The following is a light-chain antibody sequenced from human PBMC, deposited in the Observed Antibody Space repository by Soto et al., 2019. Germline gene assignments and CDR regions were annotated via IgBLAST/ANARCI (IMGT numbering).Light chain of an antibody. V-gene: IGKV1-39*01. CDR1: QTISTS. Sequence: QMTQSPSSLSASVGARVTITCRASQTISTSLNWYQQKPGKAPKLLIYGASTLQSGVPSRFSGTGSATDFTLTISSLQPEDFAIYYCQQSYTTPRTFGQGTKVEV. J-gene: IGKJ1*01. CDR2: GAS. CDR3: QQSYTTPRT.